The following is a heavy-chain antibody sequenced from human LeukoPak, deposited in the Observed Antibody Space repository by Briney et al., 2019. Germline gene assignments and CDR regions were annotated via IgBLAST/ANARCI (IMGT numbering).Heavy chain of an antibody. CDR3: TWSGSHFDY. CDR2: IKSKTDGGTT. V-gene: IGHV3-15*01. Sequence: GGSLRLSCAASGFTFSNAWMRWVRQAPGKGLEWVGLIKSKTDGGTTDNAAPVKGRFTISRDDSKNTLYLQMNSLKTEDTAVYYCTWSGSHFDYWGQGTLVTVSS. J-gene: IGHJ4*02. D-gene: IGHD1-26*01. CDR1: GFTFSNAW.